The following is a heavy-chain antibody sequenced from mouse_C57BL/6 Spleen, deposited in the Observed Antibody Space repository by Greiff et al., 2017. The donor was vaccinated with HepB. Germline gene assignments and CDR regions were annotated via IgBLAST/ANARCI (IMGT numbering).Heavy chain of an antibody. CDR3: ARSDSSGYGY. J-gene: IGHJ3*01. CDR2: IDPSDSYT. CDR1: GYTFTSYW. D-gene: IGHD3-2*02. V-gene: IGHV1-50*01. Sequence: QVQLQQPGAELVKPGASVKLSCKASGYTFTSYWMQWVKQRPGQGLEWIGEIDPSDSYTNYNQKFKGKATLTVDTSSSTAYMQLSSLTSEDSAVYYGARSDSSGYGYWGQGTLVTVSA.